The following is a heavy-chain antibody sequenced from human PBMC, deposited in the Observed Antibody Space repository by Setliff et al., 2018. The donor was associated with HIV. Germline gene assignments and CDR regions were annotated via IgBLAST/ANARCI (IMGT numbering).Heavy chain of an antibody. J-gene: IGHJ4*02. CDR2: IYSSGST. D-gene: IGHD3-3*01. CDR1: GGSISSYY. Sequence: PSETLSLTCTVSGGSISSYYWNWIRQPPGRGLEWIGFIYSSGSTNYNPSLQSRVTVSVDTSKNQFSLKLSSVTAADTAVYFCARGGGFWSGQLDYWGQGTLVTVSS. CDR3: ARGGGFWSGQLDY. V-gene: IGHV4-59*12.